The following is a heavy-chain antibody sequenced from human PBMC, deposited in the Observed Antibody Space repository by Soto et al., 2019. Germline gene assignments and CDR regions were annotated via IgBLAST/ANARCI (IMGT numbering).Heavy chain of an antibody. CDR1: GYTLTELS. CDR2: FDPEDGET. D-gene: IGHD1-26*01. V-gene: IGHV1-24*01. J-gene: IGHJ4*02. CDR3: ATTGTKAPLGDRGQGYFDY. Sequence: ASVKVSCKVSGYTLTELSMHWVRQAPGKGLEWMGGFDPEDGETIYAQKFQGRVTMTEDTSTDTAYMELSSLRSEDTAVYYCATTGTKAPLGDRGQGYFDYWGQGTLVTVSS.